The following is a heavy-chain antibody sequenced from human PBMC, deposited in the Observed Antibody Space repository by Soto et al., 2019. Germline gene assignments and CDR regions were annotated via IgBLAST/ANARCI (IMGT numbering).Heavy chain of an antibody. D-gene: IGHD6-13*01. CDR2: INAGNGNT. J-gene: IGHJ4*02. CDR1: GYTFTSYA. Sequence: GASVKVSCKASGYTFTSYAMHWVRQAPGQRLEWMGWINAGNGNTKYSQKFQGRVTITRDTSASTAYMELSSLRSEDTAVYYCAWGYSSSWYVDYWGQGTLVTVSS. V-gene: IGHV1-3*01. CDR3: AWGYSSSWYVDY.